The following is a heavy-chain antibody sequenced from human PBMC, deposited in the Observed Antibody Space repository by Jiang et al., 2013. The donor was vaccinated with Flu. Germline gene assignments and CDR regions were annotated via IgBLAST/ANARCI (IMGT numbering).Heavy chain of an antibody. D-gene: IGHD6-19*01. CDR2: INHSGST. CDR1: GGSFSGYY. CDR3: ARRFVRLVVRGSNENFDY. J-gene: IGHJ4*02. V-gene: IGHV4-34*01. Sequence: KPSETLSLTCAVYGGSFSGYYWSWIRQPPGKGLEGIGEINHSGSTNYNPSLKSRVTISVDTSKNQFSLKLSSVTAADTAVYYCARRFVRLVVRGSNENFDYWGQGTLVTVSS.